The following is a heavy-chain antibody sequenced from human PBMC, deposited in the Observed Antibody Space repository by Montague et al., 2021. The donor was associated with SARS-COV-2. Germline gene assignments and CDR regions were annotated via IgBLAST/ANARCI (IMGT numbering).Heavy chain of an antibody. CDR3: ASARITMIVVVDAFDI. CDR2: IYYSGST. V-gene: IGHV4-31*03. J-gene: IGHJ3*02. Sequence: TLSLTCTVSGGSISSGGYYWSWIRQHPGKGLEWIGYIYYSGSTYYNPSLKSRVTISVDTSKNQFSLKLSSVTAADTAVYYCASARITMIVVVDAFDIWCQGTMVTVSS. CDR1: GGSISSGGYY. D-gene: IGHD3-22*01.